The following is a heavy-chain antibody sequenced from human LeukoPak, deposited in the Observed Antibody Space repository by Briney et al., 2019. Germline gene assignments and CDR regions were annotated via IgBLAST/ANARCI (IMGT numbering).Heavy chain of an antibody. Sequence: GGSLRLSCAASEFTFSSYAMSWVRQAPGKGLEWVSAISGSRGSTYYADSVKGRFTISRDNSKNTLYLQMNSLRAEDTAVYYCAKSDCGSTSCYTFDFWGQGTLVTVSS. J-gene: IGHJ4*02. CDR2: ISGSRGST. V-gene: IGHV3-23*01. CDR3: AKSDCGSTSCYTFDF. CDR1: EFTFSSYA. D-gene: IGHD2-2*02.